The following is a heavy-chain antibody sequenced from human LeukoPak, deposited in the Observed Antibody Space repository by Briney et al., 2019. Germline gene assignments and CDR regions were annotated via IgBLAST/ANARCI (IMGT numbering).Heavy chain of an antibody. CDR1: GYSFTNYW. V-gene: IGHV5-51*01. CDR3: ARRTSARHWFDP. J-gene: IGHJ5*02. Sequence: GESLKISCKSSGYSFTNYWIDWVRQLPGKGLEWMGIIYPGDSDTRYSPSFRGQVTISVDKSINTAYLQWNSLQASDTAMYYCARRTSARHWFDPWGQGTLVTVSS. CDR2: IYPGDSDT.